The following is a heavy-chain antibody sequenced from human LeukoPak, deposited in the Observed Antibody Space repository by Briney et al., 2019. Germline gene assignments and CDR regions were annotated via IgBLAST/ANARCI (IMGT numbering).Heavy chain of an antibody. V-gene: IGHV3-33*06. CDR2: IWYDGSEK. Sequence: GGSLRLSCGASGFAFSSHGMHWVRQAPGKGLEWLTIIWYDGSEKYYADSVKGRFTVSRDNSKNTVYLQMNSLRADDTAVYYCGKDLGSSARYLDRVDYWGQGTLVTVSS. CDR1: GFAFSSHG. D-gene: IGHD2-2*01. CDR3: GKDLGSSARYLDRVDY. J-gene: IGHJ4*02.